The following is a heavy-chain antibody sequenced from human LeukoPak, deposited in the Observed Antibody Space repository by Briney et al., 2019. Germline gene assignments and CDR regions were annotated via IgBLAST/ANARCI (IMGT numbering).Heavy chain of an antibody. J-gene: IGHJ4*02. Sequence: SETLSLTCTVSGGSISSYYWSWIRQPAGKGLVWIGRIYTSGSTNYNPSLKSRVTMSVDTSKNQFSLKLSSVTAADTAVYYCARVERDYVWGSYRLFDYWGQGTLVTVSS. CDR1: GGSISSYY. CDR2: IYTSGST. D-gene: IGHD3-16*02. V-gene: IGHV4-4*07. CDR3: ARVERDYVWGSYRLFDY.